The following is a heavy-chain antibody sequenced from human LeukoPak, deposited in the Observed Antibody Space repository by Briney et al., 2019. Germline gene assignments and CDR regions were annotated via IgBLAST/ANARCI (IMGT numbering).Heavy chain of an antibody. CDR1: GFTFSSYG. Sequence: PGGSLRLSCAASGFTFSSYGMHWVRQAPGKGLEGVAVIWYGGSNKYYAASVKGRFTISRDNSKNTLYLQMNSLRAEDTAVYYCAKDLYSSGWYIFDYWGQGTLVTVSS. CDR3: AKDLYSSGWYIFDY. CDR2: IWYGGSNK. D-gene: IGHD6-19*01. J-gene: IGHJ4*02. V-gene: IGHV3-33*06.